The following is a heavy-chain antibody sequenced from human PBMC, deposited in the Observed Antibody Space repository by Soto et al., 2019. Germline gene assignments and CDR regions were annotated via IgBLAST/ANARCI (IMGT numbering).Heavy chain of an antibody. Sequence: GGSRTLSCAASGFTFAIFGAQWVRQLAGKVLGWVAVVGNDRSNKYDADAVKVRFTITRNNSKNTLYLQMNSLRAEDTAVYYCAKDLLRTRIPSPMMPSYYYGMDVWGQGTTVTVSS. CDR2: VGNDRSNK. CDR3: AKDLLRTRIPSPMMPSYYYGMDV. CDR1: GFTFAIFG. J-gene: IGHJ6*02. D-gene: IGHD3-9*01. V-gene: IGHV3-30*02.